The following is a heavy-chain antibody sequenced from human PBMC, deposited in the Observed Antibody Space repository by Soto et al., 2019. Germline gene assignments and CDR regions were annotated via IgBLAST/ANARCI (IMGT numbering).Heavy chain of an antibody. CDR3: ARQRTTVVTQAYFDH. CDR2: INHSGST. Sequence: NPSETLSRTCAVYGGPFSGYYWSWIRQPPGKGLEWIGEINHSGSTNYNPSLKSRVTISVDTSKNQFSLKLSSVTATDTAVYYCARQRTTVVTQAYFDHWGQGALVTVS. CDR1: GGPFSGYY. J-gene: IGHJ4*02. V-gene: IGHV4-34*01. D-gene: IGHD2-21*02.